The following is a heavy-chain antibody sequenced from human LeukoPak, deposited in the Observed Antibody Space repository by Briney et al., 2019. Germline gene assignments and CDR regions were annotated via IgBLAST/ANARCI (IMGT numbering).Heavy chain of an antibody. CDR3: ARAWTTDPYYHSGMDV. CDR1: GGTFSSYA. CDR2: IIPILGIA. Sequence: SVKVSCKASGGTFSSYAISWVRQAPGQGLEWMGRIIPILGIANYAQKFQGRVTMTRDTSTSTVYMELTSLRSGDTAVYYCARAWTTDPYYHSGMDVWGQGTTVTVSS. J-gene: IGHJ6*02. D-gene: IGHD4-17*01. V-gene: IGHV1-69*04.